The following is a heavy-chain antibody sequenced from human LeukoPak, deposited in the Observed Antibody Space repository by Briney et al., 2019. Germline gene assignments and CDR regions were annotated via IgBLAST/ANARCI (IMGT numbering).Heavy chain of an antibody. J-gene: IGHJ3*02. V-gene: IGHV4-59*01. CDR1: GGSISNYY. CDR2: IYFRGST. CDR3: ARGSVDTKVDI. D-gene: IGHD2-8*01. Sequence: KPSETLSLTCTVSGGSISNYYWSWIRQPPGKGLEWIGSIYFRGSTDYNPSLKSRVTISVDTSKNQLSLKLTSVTVADTAVYYCARGSVDTKVDIWGQGTMVTVSS.